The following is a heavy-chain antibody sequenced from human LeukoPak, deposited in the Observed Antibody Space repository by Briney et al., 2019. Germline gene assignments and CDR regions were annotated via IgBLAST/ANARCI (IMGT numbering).Heavy chain of an antibody. J-gene: IGHJ4*02. V-gene: IGHV3-23*01. CDR3: AKERGGTTPRFDN. D-gene: IGHD1-7*01. CDR1: GFTFSSYA. Sequence: GGSLRLSCAASGFTFSSYAITWVREAPGKGLEWVSTSDSDGSPYYADSVKGRFTISRDNPKNTLYLQMNSLRAEDTAVYYCAKERGGTTPRFDNWGQGTLVTVSS. CDR2: SDSDGSP.